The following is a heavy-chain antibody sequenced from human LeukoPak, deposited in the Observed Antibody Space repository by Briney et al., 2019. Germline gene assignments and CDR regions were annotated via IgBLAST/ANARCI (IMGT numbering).Heavy chain of an antibody. D-gene: IGHD3-10*01. J-gene: IGHJ4*02. CDR1: GFTFSSYG. Sequence: GGSLILSCAASGFTFSSYGMHWVRQAPGKGLEWVAVIWYDGSNKYYADSVKGRLTISTDNSKDTLYLQTNSLRAEDTAVYYCARREMVRGANFDYWGQGTLVTVSS. V-gene: IGHV3-33*01. CDR3: ARREMVRGANFDY. CDR2: IWYDGSNK.